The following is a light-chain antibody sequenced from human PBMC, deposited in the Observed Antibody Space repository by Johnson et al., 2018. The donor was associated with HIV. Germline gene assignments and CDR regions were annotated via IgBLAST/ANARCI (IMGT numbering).Light chain of an antibody. CDR1: SSNIGNNY. Sequence: QSVLTQPPSVSAAPGQKVTISCSGSSSNIGNNYVSWYQQLTGTAPKLLIYENNKRPSGIPDRFSGSKSGPSATLGITGLQTGAEADYYCGTWDSSLSAGYYVFGTGTKVTVL. CDR2: ENN. CDR3: GTWDSSLSAGYYV. J-gene: IGLJ1*01. V-gene: IGLV1-51*02.